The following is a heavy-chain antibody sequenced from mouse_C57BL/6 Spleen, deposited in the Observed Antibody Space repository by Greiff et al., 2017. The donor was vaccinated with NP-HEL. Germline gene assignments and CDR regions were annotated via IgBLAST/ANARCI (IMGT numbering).Heavy chain of an antibody. Sequence: QVQLKQPGAELVMPGASVKLSRKASGYTFTSYWMHWVKQRPGQGLEWIGEIDPSDSYTNYNQKFKGKSTLTVDKSSSTAYMQLSSLTSEDSAVDYGARSGRLYAMDYWGKGTSVTVSS. J-gene: IGHJ4*01. V-gene: IGHV1-69*01. CDR1: GYTFTSYW. CDR3: ARSGRLYAMDY. CDR2: IDPSDSYT.